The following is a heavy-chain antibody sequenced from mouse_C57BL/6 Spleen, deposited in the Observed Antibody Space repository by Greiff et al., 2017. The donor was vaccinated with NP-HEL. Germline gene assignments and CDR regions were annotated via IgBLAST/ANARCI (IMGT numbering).Heavy chain of an antibody. CDR3: ARQDRDAWFAY. V-gene: IGHV1-69*01. J-gene: IGHJ3*01. CDR1: GYTFTSYW. CDR2: IDPSDSYT. Sequence: VQLQQSGAELVMPGASVKLSCKASGYTFTSYWMHWVKQRPGQGLEWIGEIDPSDSYTNYNQKFKGKSTLTVDKSSSTAYMQLSSLTSEDSAVYYWARQDRDAWFAYWGQGTLVTVSA. D-gene: IGHD2-14*01.